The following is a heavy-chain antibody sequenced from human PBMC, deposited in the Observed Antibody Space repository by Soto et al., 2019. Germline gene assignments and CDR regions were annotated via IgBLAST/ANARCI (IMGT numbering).Heavy chain of an antibody. D-gene: IGHD4-17*01. CDR2: ISGSGSTK. CDR3: ARGAGYCDYGGY. CDR1: GFSLTSYS. Sequence: EVQLVESGGGLVQPGGSLRLSCAASGFSLTSYSMNWVRQAPGKGLQWVAYISGSGSTKKYADSVKGRFTISRDNAENSVYLQMNSLVDEDTAVYYCARGAGYCDYGGYWGQGTLVTVSS. J-gene: IGHJ4*02. V-gene: IGHV3-48*02.